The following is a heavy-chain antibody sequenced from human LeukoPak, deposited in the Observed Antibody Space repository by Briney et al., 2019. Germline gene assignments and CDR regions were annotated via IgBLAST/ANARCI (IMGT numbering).Heavy chain of an antibody. CDR2: IYHSGST. CDR3: ARDNIVVVAATKAYYFDY. CDR1: GYSISSGYY. Sequence: SKTLSLTCTVSGYSISSGYYWGWIRQPPGKGLEWIGSIYHSGSTYYNPSLKSRVTISVDTSKNQFSLKLSSVTAADTAVYYCARDNIVVVAATKAYYFDYWGRGTLVTVSS. D-gene: IGHD2-15*01. V-gene: IGHV4-38-2*02. J-gene: IGHJ4*02.